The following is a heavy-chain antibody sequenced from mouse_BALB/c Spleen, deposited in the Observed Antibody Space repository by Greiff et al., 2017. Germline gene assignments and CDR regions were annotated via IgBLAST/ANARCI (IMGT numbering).Heavy chain of an antibody. J-gene: IGHJ3*01. CDR3: ARWLYDYDEAWFAY. D-gene: IGHD2-4*01. CDR2: INPYNDGT. V-gene: IGHV1-14*01. Sequence: EVQLQQSGPELVKPGASVKMSCKASGYTFTSYVMHWVKQKPGQGLEWIGYINPYNDGTKYNEKFKGKATLTSDKSSSTAYMELSSLTSEDSAVYYCARWLYDYDEAWFAYWGQGTLVTVSA. CDR1: GYTFTSYV.